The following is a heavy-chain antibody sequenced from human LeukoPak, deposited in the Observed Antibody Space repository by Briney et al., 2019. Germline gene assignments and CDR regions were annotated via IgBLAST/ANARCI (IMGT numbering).Heavy chain of an antibody. D-gene: IGHD4-23*01. CDR3: AREGAPRWGLDY. J-gene: IGHJ4*02. Sequence: PGRSLRLSCAASGFTFSTYNMNWVRQAPGKGLEWVSSISSSSSYIYYVDSVKGRFTISRDNAKNSLYLQMNSLRAEDTAVYYCAREGAPRWGLDYWGQGTLVTVSS. V-gene: IGHV3-21*01. CDR1: GFTFSTYN. CDR2: ISSSSSYI.